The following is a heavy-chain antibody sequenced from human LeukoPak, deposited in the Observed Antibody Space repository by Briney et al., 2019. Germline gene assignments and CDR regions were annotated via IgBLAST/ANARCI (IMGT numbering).Heavy chain of an antibody. CDR2: ISAYNGNT. Sequence: GASVKVSCKASGYTFTRYGISWVRQAPGQGLEWMGWISAYNGNTNYAQKLQGRVTMTTDTSTSTAYMELRSLRSDDTAVYYCARGRDHIIAAAGTEYDYWGQGTLVTVSS. CDR3: ARGRDHIIAAAGTEYDY. CDR1: GYTFTRYG. V-gene: IGHV1-18*01. J-gene: IGHJ4*02. D-gene: IGHD6-13*01.